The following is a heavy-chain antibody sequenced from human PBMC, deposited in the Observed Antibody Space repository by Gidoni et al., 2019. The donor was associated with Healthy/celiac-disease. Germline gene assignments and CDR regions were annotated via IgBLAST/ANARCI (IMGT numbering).Heavy chain of an antibody. D-gene: IGHD3-3*01. CDR2: INPSGGST. Sequence: QVQLVQSGAEVKKPGASVKVSCKASGYPFTSYYMHWVRQAPGKGLEWMGIINPSGGSTSYAQKFQGRVTMTRDTSTSTVYMELSSLRSEDTAVYYCARKGPVIPYYDFWSGYYRGDWFDPWGQGTLVTVSS. CDR1: GYPFTSYY. V-gene: IGHV1-46*01. J-gene: IGHJ5*02. CDR3: ARKGPVIPYYDFWSGYYRGDWFDP.